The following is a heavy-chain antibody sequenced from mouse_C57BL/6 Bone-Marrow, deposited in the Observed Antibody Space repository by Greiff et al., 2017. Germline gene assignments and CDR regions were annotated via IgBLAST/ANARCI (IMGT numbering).Heavy chain of an antibody. CDR2: IYPGSGNT. CDR3: ARTLYYYGSSSWFAY. Sequence: VKLKESGAELVRPGASVKLSCKASGYTFTDYYINWVKQRPGQGLEWIARIYPGSGNTYYNEKFKGKATLTAEKSSSTAYMQLSSLTSEDSAVYFCARTLYYYGSSSWFAYWGQGTLVTVSA. D-gene: IGHD1-1*01. CDR1: GYTFTDYY. J-gene: IGHJ3*01. V-gene: IGHV1-76*01.